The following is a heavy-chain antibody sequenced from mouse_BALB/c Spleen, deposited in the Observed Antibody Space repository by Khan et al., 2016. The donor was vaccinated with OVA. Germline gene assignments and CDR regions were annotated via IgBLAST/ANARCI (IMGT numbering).Heavy chain of an antibody. D-gene: IGHD2-2*01. CDR3: TRGGYASFAY. V-gene: IGHV1S136*01. Sequence: EVELVESGPELVKPGASVKMSCKASGYTFTSYVMYWVSQKPGQGLEWIGYINPYNDDTKYNEKFKGKATLTSDKSSSTAYMDLSSLTSEDSAVYYCTRGGYASFAYWGQGTLVTVSA. J-gene: IGHJ3*01. CDR2: INPYNDDT. CDR1: GYTFTSYV.